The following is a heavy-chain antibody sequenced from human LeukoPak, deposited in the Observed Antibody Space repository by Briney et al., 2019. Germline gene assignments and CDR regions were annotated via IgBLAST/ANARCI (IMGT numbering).Heavy chain of an antibody. V-gene: IGHV3-23*01. J-gene: IGHJ3*02. D-gene: IGHD6-19*01. Sequence: GSLRLSCAASGFPFSSYAMSWVRQAPGKGLEWVSSISGNGGSRYYADSVKGRFTISRDNAKNSLYVQMNSLRGEDTAVYHCARSGTAVAGAGGAFDIWGQGTMVTVSS. CDR1: GFPFSSYA. CDR2: ISGNGGSR. CDR3: ARSGTAVAGAGGAFDI.